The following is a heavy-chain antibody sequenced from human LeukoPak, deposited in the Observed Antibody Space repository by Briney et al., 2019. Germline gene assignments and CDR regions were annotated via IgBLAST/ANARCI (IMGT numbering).Heavy chain of an antibody. Sequence: GGSLRLSCAASGFTFSIYGMHWVRQAPGKGLEWVAVIWYDGSNKYYADSVKGRFTISRDNSKNTLYLQMNSLRAEDTAVYYCARVIAGYSFLDYWGQGTLVTVSS. CDR1: GFTFSIYG. CDR3: ARVIAGYSFLDY. V-gene: IGHV3-33*01. J-gene: IGHJ4*02. D-gene: IGHD6-13*01. CDR2: IWYDGSNK.